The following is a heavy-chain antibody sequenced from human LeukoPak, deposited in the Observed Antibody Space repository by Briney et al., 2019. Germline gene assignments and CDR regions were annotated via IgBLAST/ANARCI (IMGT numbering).Heavy chain of an antibody. D-gene: IGHD5-12*01. CDR1: GGTFSSYA. CDR2: IIPIFGTA. CDR3: AREGSGYDLRLVNYFDY. Sequence: GASVNVSCKASGGTFSSYAISWVRQAPGQGLEWMGGIIPIFGTANYAQKFQGRVTITADESTSTAYMELSRLRSEDTAVYYCAREGSGYDLRLVNYFDYWGQGTLVTVSS. V-gene: IGHV1-69*13. J-gene: IGHJ4*02.